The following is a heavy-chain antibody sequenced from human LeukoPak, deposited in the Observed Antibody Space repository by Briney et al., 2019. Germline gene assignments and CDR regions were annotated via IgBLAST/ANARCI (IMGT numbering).Heavy chain of an antibody. J-gene: IGHJ5*02. CDR3: ATLNIESSSGWFFRS. V-gene: IGHV4-59*01. CDR2: AYYSGSN. Sequence: PSETLSLTCHVSGGYITTYYWSWLRQPPGKGLEWIGYAYYSGSNEYNPSLRSRVTMSADASRNQFSLTLSSVIAADTAIYYCATLNIESSSGWFFRSWGQGTLVSVSS. D-gene: IGHD6-19*01. CDR1: GGYITTYY.